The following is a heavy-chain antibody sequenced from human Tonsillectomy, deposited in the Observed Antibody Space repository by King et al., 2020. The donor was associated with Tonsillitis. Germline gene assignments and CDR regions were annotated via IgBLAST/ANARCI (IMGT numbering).Heavy chain of an antibody. D-gene: IGHD2-15*01. CDR3: ARVKGSRPDY. J-gene: IGHJ4*02. V-gene: IGHV3-33*01. CDR2: IWYDGSNK. Sequence: VQLVESGGGVVQPGRSLRLSCAASGFTFSSYGMHWVRPAPGKGLEWVAGIWYDGSNKYYADSVKGRFTISRDNSKNTLYLKMNSLRAEDTAVYYCARVKGSRPDYWGQGTLVTVSS. CDR1: GFTFSSYG.